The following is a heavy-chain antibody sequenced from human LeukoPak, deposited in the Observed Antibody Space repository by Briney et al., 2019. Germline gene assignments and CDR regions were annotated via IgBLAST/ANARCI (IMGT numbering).Heavy chain of an antibody. CDR1: GFTFTTFTTFPRYG. CDR3: ATNYYDSSGSKDY. D-gene: IGHD3-22*01. Sequence: GGSLRLSCAASGFTFTTFTTFPRYGMNWVRQAPGKGLEWVSGMSGSGDSTYYADSVKGRFTISRDYTKNTLYLQMNSLRAEDTAVYYCATNYYDSSGSKDYWGQGTLVTVSS. V-gene: IGHV3-23*01. CDR2: MSGSGDST. J-gene: IGHJ4*01.